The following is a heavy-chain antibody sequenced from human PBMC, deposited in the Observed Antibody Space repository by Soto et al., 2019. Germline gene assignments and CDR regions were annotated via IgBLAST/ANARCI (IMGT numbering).Heavy chain of an antibody. V-gene: IGHV3-48*03. CDR1: GFTFSSYD. CDR2: ISSSGSTK. J-gene: IGHJ2*01. Sequence: EVQLVESGGGLAQPGGSLRLSCAASGFTFSSYDMNWVRQAPGKGLEWVSYISSSGSTKYYADSVKGLFTISRDNAKKSLYLQMNSLSAEDTAVYYCASESCSSTTYPHWYFDLWGRGTLVTVSS. CDR3: ASESCSSTTYPHWYFDL. D-gene: IGHD2-2*01.